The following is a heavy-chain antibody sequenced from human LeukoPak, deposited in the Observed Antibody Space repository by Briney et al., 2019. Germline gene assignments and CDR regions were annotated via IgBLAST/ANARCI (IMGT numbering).Heavy chain of an antibody. CDR1: GFTFSSYA. CDR2: ISGSGGST. Sequence: QSGGSLRLSCAASGFTFSSYAMSWVRQAPGKGLEWASAISGSGGSTYYADSVKGRFTISRDNSKNTLYLQMNSLRAEDTAVYYCRVRYGMDVWGQGTTVTVSS. J-gene: IGHJ6*02. V-gene: IGHV3-23*01. CDR3: RVRYGMDV.